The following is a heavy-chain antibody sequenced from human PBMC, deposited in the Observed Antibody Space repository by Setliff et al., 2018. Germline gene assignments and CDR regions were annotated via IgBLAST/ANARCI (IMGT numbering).Heavy chain of an antibody. Sequence: SETLSLTCTASGGSIKDEDHYWGWIRQPPGKGLEWIGTIYYSGATYHNPSLKSRVTISVDTSKNQFSLKLSSVTAADTAVYYCARVALVVVIRNAFDIWGQGTMVTVSS. CDR3: ARVALVVVIRNAFDI. V-gene: IGHV4-39*07. J-gene: IGHJ3*02. CDR1: GGSIKDEDHY. D-gene: IGHD2-21*01. CDR2: IYYSGAT.